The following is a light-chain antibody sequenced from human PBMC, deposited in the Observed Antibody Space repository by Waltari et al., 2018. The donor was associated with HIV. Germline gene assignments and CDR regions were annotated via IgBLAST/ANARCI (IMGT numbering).Light chain of an antibody. CDR1: SSNIGSNY. CDR2: SNN. V-gene: IGLV1-47*02. Sequence: QSVLTQPPSASGAPGQRVTISCSGSSSNIGSNYVYWYQQLPGTAPKLLNYSNNRRPSGVPDRFSGSKSGTSASLAISGLRSEDEADYYCAAWTDSRYVVFGGGTKLTVL. CDR3: AAWTDSRYVV. J-gene: IGLJ2*01.